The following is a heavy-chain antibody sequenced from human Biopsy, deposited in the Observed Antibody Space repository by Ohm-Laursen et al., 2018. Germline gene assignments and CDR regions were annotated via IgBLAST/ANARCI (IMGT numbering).Heavy chain of an antibody. J-gene: IGHJ3*01. D-gene: IGHD5-24*01. CDR3: ARDSGGMATILDAFDL. CDR1: GGSIINNY. CDR2: IYFTGST. V-gene: IGHV4-59*01. Sequence: SETLSLTCTVSGGSIINNYWSWIRQPPGKGLEWIGYIYFTGSTNYNPSLKSRVTISVDTSKNQFSLRLSSVTAADTAVCYCARDSGGMATILDAFDLWGQGTMVTVSP.